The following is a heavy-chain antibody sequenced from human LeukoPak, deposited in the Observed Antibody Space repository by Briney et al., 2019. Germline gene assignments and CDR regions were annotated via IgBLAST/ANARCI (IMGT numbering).Heavy chain of an antibody. Sequence: SGTLSLTCAVSGGSISSSNWWSWVRQPPGKGLEWIGEIYHSGSTNYNPSLKSRVTISVVKSKNQFSLKLSSVTAADTAVYYCARVRQHDYIDYWGQGTLVTVSS. CDR2: IYHSGST. CDR3: ARVRQHDYIDY. CDR1: GGSISSSNW. V-gene: IGHV4-4*02. J-gene: IGHJ4*02.